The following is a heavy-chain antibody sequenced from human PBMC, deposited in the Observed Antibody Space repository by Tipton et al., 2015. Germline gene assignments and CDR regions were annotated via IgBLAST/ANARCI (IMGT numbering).Heavy chain of an antibody. J-gene: IGHJ4*02. CDR3: ARSRYTVTPDS. V-gene: IGHV4-38-2*01. CDR1: GYSISSGYY. Sequence: TLSLTCDVSGYSISSGYYWSWIRQPSGKGLEWIGSFFHSGNTFHNPSLRSRVIISVDTSKNQFSLTVTSVTAADTAVYYCARSRYTVTPDSWGQGTLVTVSS. D-gene: IGHD4-17*01. CDR2: FFHSGNT.